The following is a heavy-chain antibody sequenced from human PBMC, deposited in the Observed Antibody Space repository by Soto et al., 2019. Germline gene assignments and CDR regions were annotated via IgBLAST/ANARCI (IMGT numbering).Heavy chain of an antibody. V-gene: IGHV3-33*05. CDR3: ARWGTTGGLDV. CDR1: GFTFRSYV. D-gene: IGHD3-16*01. Sequence: QVQLVESGGGVVQPGTSLRLSCVGSGFTFRSYVIHWVRQAPGKGLEWVALTSYDGSNKDYGDSVKGRFTISRDNSRNTVDLQMDSLRREDTALYYCARWGTTGGLDVWGQSTLVSVSS. CDR2: TSYDGSNK. J-gene: IGHJ1*01.